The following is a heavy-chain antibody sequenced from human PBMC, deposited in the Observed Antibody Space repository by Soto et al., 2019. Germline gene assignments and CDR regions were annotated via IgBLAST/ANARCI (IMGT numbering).Heavy chain of an antibody. V-gene: IGHV3-23*01. D-gene: IGHD7-27*01. Sequence: GGSLRLSCAASGFTFTIFSMSWVRQSPGKGLEWVSTISGSGGSTYYADAVKGRFTISRDNSMGTLYLQMKSLRVEDTAIYYCAKEVSLGSTVDLGYWGQGTLVTVSS. CDR1: GFTFTIFS. J-gene: IGHJ4*02. CDR2: ISGSGGST. CDR3: AKEVSLGSTVDLGY.